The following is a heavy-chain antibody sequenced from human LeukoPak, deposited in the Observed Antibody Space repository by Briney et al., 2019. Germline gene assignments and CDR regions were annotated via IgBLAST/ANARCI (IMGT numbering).Heavy chain of an antibody. CDR1: GGSFGGYY. CDR2: INHSGST. J-gene: IGHJ4*02. CDR3: AIRRTMVRGVDY. Sequence: PSETLSLTCAVYGGSFGGYYWSWIRQPPGKGLEWIGEINHSGSTNYNPSLKSRVTISVDTSKNQCSLKLSSVTAADTAVYYCAIRRTMVRGVDYWGQGTLVTVSS. D-gene: IGHD3-10*01. V-gene: IGHV4-34*01.